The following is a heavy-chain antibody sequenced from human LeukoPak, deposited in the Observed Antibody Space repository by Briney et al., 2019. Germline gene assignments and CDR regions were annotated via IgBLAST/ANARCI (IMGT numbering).Heavy chain of an antibody. CDR3: ARGVIDILTGYSDAFDI. V-gene: IGHV3-20*01. CDR1: GFTFDDYG. CDR2: INWNGGST. J-gene: IGHJ3*02. Sequence: GGSLRLSCAASGFTFDDYGMSWVRQAPGKGLEWVSGINWNGGSTGYADSVKGRFTISRDNAKNSLYLQMNSLRAEDTALYHCARGVIDILTGYSDAFDIWGQGTMVTVSS. D-gene: IGHD3-9*01.